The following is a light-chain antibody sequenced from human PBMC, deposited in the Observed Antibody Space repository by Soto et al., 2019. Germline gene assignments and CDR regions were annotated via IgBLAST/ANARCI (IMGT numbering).Light chain of an antibody. V-gene: IGLV3-21*04. CDR1: NIGSKS. CDR2: YDS. J-gene: IGLJ2*01. CDR3: HVCDSSSDHVV. Sequence: SYELTQPPSVSVAPGKTARITCGGNNIGSKSVHWYQQKPGQAPVLVIYYDSDRPSGIPERFSGSNSGNTATLTISRVEAGEEADYYCHVCDSSSDHVVFGGGTKVIVL.